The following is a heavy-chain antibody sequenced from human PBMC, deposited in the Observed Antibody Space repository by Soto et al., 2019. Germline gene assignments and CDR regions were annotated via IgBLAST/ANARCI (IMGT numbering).Heavy chain of an antibody. CDR2: ISYDGINR. Sequence: LRLSCAVSGFTFRDYGIHWVRQSPGKGLEWVALISYDGINRYYADSVKGRFTISRDISKNTLYLQMNSLRAEDTAVYYCAKLPVRKLSGGSYGFDYWGQGTLVTVSS. J-gene: IGHJ4*02. CDR1: GFTFRDYG. V-gene: IGHV3-30*18. D-gene: IGHD5-18*01. CDR3: AKLPVRKLSGGSYGFDY.